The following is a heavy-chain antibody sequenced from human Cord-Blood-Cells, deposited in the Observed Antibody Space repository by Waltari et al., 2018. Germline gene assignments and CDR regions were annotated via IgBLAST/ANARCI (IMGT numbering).Heavy chain of an antibody. J-gene: IGHJ3*02. CDR3: AREVGDMGVVPAAQSLHAFDI. V-gene: IGHV1-3*01. Sequence: QVQLVQSGAEVKKPGASVKVSCKASGYTLTSYAMHWVRQAPGQRLEWMGWINAGNGNTEYSQKFQGSGTITRDTSARRGYMELRSVRCEGTAVDYCAREVGDMGVVPAAQSLHAFDIWGQGTMVTVSS. CDR1: GYTLTSYA. D-gene: IGHD2-2*01. CDR2: INAGNGNT.